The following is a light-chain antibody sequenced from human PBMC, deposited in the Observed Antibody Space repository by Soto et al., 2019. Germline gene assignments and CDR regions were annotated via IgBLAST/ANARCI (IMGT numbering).Light chain of an antibody. Sequence: AIRMTQSPSSFSASTGDRVSITCRATQDIGTYLAWYQQIPGKAPKLLIYDASTLQTGVPSRFSGSGSGTDFTLTISYLQSEDFGTYYCQQFYNYPRTFGQGTKVHIK. CDR3: QQFYNYPRT. J-gene: IGKJ1*01. CDR2: DAS. CDR1: QDIGTY. V-gene: IGKV1-8*01.